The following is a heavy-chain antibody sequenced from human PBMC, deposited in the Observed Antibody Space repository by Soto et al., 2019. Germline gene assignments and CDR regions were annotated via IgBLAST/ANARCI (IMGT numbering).Heavy chain of an antibody. CDR3: ARPWPVVVTAKEDAFDI. Sequence: SETLSLTCTVSGGSISSSSYYWGWIRQPPGKGLEWIGSIYYSGSTYYNPSLKSRVTISVDTSKNQFSLKLSSVTAADTAVYYCARPWPVVVTAKEDAFDIWGQGTMVTVSS. CDR1: GGSISSSSYY. CDR2: IYYSGST. V-gene: IGHV4-39*01. J-gene: IGHJ3*02. D-gene: IGHD2-21*02.